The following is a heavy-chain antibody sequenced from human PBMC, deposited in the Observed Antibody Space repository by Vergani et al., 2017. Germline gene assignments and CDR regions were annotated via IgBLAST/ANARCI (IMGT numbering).Heavy chain of an antibody. CDR3: ARVRDCSGGSCLTFDP. Sequence: QVQLQDSGPGLVKPSQTLSLTCTVSGGSISSGSYYWSWIRQPAGKGLEWIGRIYTSGSTNYNPSLKSRVTMSVDTSKNQFSLELSSVTAADTAVYYCARVRDCSGGSCLTFDPWGQGTLVTVSS. CDR1: GGSISSGSYY. V-gene: IGHV4-61*02. J-gene: IGHJ5*02. CDR2: IYTSGST. D-gene: IGHD2-15*01.